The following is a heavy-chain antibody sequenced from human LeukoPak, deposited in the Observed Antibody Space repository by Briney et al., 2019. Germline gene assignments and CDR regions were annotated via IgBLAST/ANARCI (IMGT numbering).Heavy chain of an antibody. J-gene: IGHJ4*02. CDR2: IYYSGST. Sequence: SGTLSLTCAVSGGSVSHSNWWTWVRQSPGKGLEWIGYIYYSGSTNYNPSLKSRVTISVDTSKNQFSLKLSSVTAADTAVYYCARVMHSSSWGNIDYWGQGTLVTVSS. CDR3: ARVMHSSSWGNIDY. D-gene: IGHD6-13*01. V-gene: IGHV4-4*02. CDR1: GGSVSHSNW.